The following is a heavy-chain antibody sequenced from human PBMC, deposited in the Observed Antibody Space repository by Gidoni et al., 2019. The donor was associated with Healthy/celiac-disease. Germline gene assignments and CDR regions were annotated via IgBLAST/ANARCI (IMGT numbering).Heavy chain of an antibody. D-gene: IGHD6-19*01. CDR2: IYYSGST. V-gene: IGHV4-59*08. CDR3: ARHMAMAGTSGGAFDI. Sequence: QVQLQESGPGLVKPSETLSLTCTVSGCSISSYYWSWIRQPPGKGLEWIGYIYYSGSTNYNPSLKSRVTISVDTSKNQFSLKLSSVTAADTAVYYCARHMAMAGTSGGAFDIWGQGTMVTVSS. CDR1: GCSISSYY. J-gene: IGHJ3*02.